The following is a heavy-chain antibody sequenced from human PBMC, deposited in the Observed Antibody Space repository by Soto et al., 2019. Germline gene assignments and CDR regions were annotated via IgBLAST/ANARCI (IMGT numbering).Heavy chain of an antibody. Sequence: PGGSLRLSCAASGFTFSSYWMHWVRQAPGKGLVWVSRINSDGSSTSYADSVKGRFPISRDNAKNTLYLQMNSLRAEDTAVYYCARGPHYGMIDYWGQGTLVTVSS. CDR1: GFTFSSYW. CDR2: INSDGSST. D-gene: IGHD4-17*01. V-gene: IGHV3-74*01. J-gene: IGHJ4*02. CDR3: ARGPHYGMIDY.